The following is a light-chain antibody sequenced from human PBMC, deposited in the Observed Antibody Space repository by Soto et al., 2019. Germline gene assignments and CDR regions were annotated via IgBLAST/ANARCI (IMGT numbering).Light chain of an antibody. V-gene: IGLV1-51*01. CDR1: SSNIGNNH. CDR2: DGD. J-gene: IGLJ2*01. Sequence: QSVLTQPPSVSAAPGREVPISCSGSSSNIGNNHVSWYQHLPGTTPKLLIYDGDERPSGIPVRISGSRSGTSATLAISGLQTGDEADYYCGAWDSGLTAVVFGGGTKVTVL. CDR3: GAWDSGLTAVV.